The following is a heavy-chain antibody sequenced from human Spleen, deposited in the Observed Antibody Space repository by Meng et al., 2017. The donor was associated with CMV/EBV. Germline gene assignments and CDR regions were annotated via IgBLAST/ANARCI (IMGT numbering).Heavy chain of an antibody. Sequence: GESLKISCAASGFTFSSNWMSWVRQAPGKGLEWVANIKQDGSEKHYVDSVKGRFIISRDNAKNSLYLQMNSLRAEDTAVYYCARSGIGDAFDIWGQGTMVTVSS. J-gene: IGHJ3*02. CDR3: ARSGIGDAFDI. CDR2: IKQDGSEK. CDR1: GFTFSSNW. D-gene: IGHD2-15*01. V-gene: IGHV3-7*01.